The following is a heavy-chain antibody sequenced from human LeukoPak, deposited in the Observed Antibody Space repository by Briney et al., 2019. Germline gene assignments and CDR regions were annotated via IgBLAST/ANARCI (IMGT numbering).Heavy chain of an antibody. CDR2: IAISGTYI. CDR3: ARDLSAPARAYDY. J-gene: IGHJ4*01. Sequence: GGSLRLSCAASGFILSDYNMNWVRQAPGKGLEWVSFIAISGTYITYADSLKGRFTISRDNAKNSLYLQMTSLRAEDTAVYYCARDLSAPARAYDYWGHGTLVTVSS. CDR1: GFILSDYN. V-gene: IGHV3-21*01. D-gene: IGHD2-15*01.